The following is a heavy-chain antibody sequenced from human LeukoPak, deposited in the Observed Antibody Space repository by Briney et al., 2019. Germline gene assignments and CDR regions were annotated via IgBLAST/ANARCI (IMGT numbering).Heavy chain of an antibody. CDR1: GGSISSGSYY. D-gene: IGHD1-26*01. CDR3: ASVGYSGSYNWSDY. V-gene: IGHV4-61*02. CDR2: IYTSGST. Sequence: SQTLSLTCTASGGSISSGSYYWSWIRQPAGKGLEWIGRIYTSGSTNYNPSLKSRVTISVDPSKNQFSLKLSSVTSAYEAVYHRASVGYSGSYNWSDYWGDRTPFTVSS. J-gene: IGHJ4*03.